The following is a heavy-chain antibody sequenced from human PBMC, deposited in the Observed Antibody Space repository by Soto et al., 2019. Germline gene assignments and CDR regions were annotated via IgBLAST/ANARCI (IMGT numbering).Heavy chain of an antibody. Sequence: KTSETLSLTCAVYGGSVNGYYWNWIRQPPGEGLEWIGEINHTGGTHYNPSLKSRVTMSVDTSKNQFSLRLSSVTAADTAIYYCATRITVFGLLIPPFDPWGQGTQVTVSS. CDR2: INHTGGT. CDR1: GGSVNGYY. CDR3: ATRITVFGLLIPPFDP. V-gene: IGHV4-34*01. J-gene: IGHJ5*02. D-gene: IGHD3-3*01.